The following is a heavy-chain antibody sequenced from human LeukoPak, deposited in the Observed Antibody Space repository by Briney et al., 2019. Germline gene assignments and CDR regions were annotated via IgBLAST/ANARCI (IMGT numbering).Heavy chain of an antibody. CDR2: IKQDGSEK. Sequence: GGSLRLSCAASGFTFSSYWMSWVRQAPGKGLEWVANIKQDGSEKYYVDSVKGRFTISGDNAKNSLYLQMNSLRAEDTAVYYCARRAGGYSHPHDYWGQGTLVTVSS. CDR1: GFTFSSYW. CDR3: ARRAGGYSHPHDY. J-gene: IGHJ4*02. V-gene: IGHV3-7*03. D-gene: IGHD4-23*01.